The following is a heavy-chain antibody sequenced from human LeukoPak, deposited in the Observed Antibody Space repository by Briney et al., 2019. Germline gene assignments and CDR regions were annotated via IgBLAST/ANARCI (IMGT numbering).Heavy chain of an antibody. CDR1: GGSISSYY. CDR3: ARGTLAWNFDY. Sequence: SGTLSLTCTVSGGSISSYYWSWIRQPPGKGLEWIGYIYYSGSTNYNPSLKSRVTISVDTSKNQFSLKLSSVTAADTAVYYCARGTLAWNFDYWGQGTLVTVSS. J-gene: IGHJ4*02. V-gene: IGHV4-59*01. CDR2: IYYSGST. D-gene: IGHD5-12*01.